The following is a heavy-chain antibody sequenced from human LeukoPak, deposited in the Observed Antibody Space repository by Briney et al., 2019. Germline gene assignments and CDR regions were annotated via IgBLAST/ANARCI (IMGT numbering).Heavy chain of an antibody. CDR2: ISYDGSNK. D-gene: IGHD6-13*01. V-gene: IGHV3-30*04. CDR1: GLTFSSYA. J-gene: IGHJ6*02. Sequence: GGSLRLSCAASGLTFSSYAMHWVRQAPGKGLEWVAVISYDGSNKYYADSVKGRFTISRDNSKNTLYLQMNSLRAEDTAVYYCARSTSAADFYYYYYGMDVWGQGTTVTVSS. CDR3: ARSTSAADFYYYYYGMDV.